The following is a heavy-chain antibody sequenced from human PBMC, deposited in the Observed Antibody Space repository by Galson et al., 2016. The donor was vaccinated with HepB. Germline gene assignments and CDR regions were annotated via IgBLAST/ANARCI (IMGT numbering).Heavy chain of an antibody. J-gene: IGHJ2*01. D-gene: IGHD3-3*01. CDR2: MSYDGRKT. Sequence: SLRLSCAASGFSFNNYAKHWVRQAPGKGPEWVAVMSYDGRKTYYADSVKGRFTISRDTSKNTLSLQMNSLRPEDTAVYYCARDSGGRFWGYFDLCGRGTLVTVSS. CDR1: GFSFNNYA. CDR3: ARDSGGRFWGYFDL. V-gene: IGHV3-30*04.